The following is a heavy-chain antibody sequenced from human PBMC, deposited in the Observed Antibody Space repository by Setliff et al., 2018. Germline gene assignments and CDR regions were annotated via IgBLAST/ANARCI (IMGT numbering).Heavy chain of an antibody. CDR2: VSFFGSA. CDR1: GYSISSGFY. Sequence: TLSLTCAVSGYSISSGFYWAWIRQSPGKGLEWIGSVSFFGSAYYNPSLQSRGAISLDTSRNQFSLELSSVTAADTAVYYCARDPGVHSGTWCLDSWGQGTQVTVSS. J-gene: IGHJ4*02. D-gene: IGHD2-8*01. CDR3: ARDPGVHSGTWCLDS. V-gene: IGHV4-38-2*02.